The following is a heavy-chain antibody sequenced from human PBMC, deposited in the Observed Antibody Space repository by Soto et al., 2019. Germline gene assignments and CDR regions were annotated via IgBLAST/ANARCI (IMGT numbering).Heavy chain of an antibody. Sequence: GGSLRLSCAASGFTFDDYAMHWVRQAPGKGLEWVSGISWNSGSIGYADSVKGRFTISRDNAKNSLYLQMNSLRAEDTALYYCAKDLGASYDFWSGYRQVNYYYYYMDVWGKGTTVTVSS. CDR1: GFTFDDYA. CDR3: AKDLGASYDFWSGYRQVNYYYYYMDV. J-gene: IGHJ6*03. CDR2: ISWNSGSI. V-gene: IGHV3-9*01. D-gene: IGHD3-3*01.